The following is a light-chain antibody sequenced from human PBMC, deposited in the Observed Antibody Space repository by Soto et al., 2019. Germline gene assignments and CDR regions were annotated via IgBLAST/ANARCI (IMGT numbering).Light chain of an antibody. CDR2: GAY. CDR1: EVISND. Sequence: DIQLTQSPSFLSTSLGDRVTITCRASEVISNDLAWYQHKPGKAPKLLIYGAYTSQSGVQSRFTGSGSGTDFTLTISSLQPEDSATYYCQLLSRNPPFTFGQGTRLAIK. J-gene: IGKJ2*01. V-gene: IGKV1-9*01. CDR3: QLLSRNPPFT.